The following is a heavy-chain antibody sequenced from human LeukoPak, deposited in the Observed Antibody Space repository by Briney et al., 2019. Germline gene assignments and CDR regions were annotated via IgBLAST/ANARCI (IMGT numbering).Heavy chain of an antibody. D-gene: IGHD6-19*01. Sequence: KASETLSLTCTVSGGSISSYYWSWIRQPPGKGLEWIGYIYYSGSTNYNPSLKSRVTMSVDTSKNQFSLQLNSVTPEDTAVYYCARAASGLPFDYWGQGTLVTVSS. V-gene: IGHV4-59*12. CDR3: ARAASGLPFDY. CDR2: IYYSGST. J-gene: IGHJ4*02. CDR1: GGSISSYY.